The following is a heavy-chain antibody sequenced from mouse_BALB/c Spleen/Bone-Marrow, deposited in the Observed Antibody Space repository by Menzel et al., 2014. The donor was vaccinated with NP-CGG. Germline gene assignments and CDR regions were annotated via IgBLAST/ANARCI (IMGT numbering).Heavy chain of an antibody. CDR3: ARSIYDGYSEAMDY. V-gene: IGHV1-54*03. CDR1: GYASTNYL. Sequence: QVQLQQSGAELVRPGTSVKVSCKASGYASTNYLIEWVKQRPGQGLEWIGVINPGSGGNNYNEKFKGKATLTADKSSSTAYMQLSSLTSDDSAVYFCARSIYDGYSEAMDYWGQGTSVTVSS. CDR2: INPGSGGN. J-gene: IGHJ4*01. D-gene: IGHD2-3*01.